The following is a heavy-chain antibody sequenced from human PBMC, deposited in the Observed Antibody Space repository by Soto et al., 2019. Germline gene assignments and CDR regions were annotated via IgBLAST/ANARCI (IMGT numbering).Heavy chain of an antibody. CDR2: ISAGGSNK. V-gene: IGHV3-30*18. D-gene: IGHD6-6*01. CDR3: AKDLAARGYNWFDP. CDR1: GFTFSSYG. J-gene: IGHJ5*02. Sequence: GGSLRLSCAASGFTFSSYGMRWVRQAPGKGLGWVACISAGGSNKYFADSVKGRCTISRDNSKNTLYLQMNSLRAEDTAVYYCAKDLAARGYNWFDPWGQGTLVTVSS.